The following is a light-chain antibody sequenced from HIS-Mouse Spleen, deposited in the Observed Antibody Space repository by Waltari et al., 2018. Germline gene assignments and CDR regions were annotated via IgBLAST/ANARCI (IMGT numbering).Light chain of an antibody. J-gene: IGLJ2*01. V-gene: IGLV2-23*01. CDR1: SSDVGSHNL. CDR3: CSYAGSSTVV. Sequence: QSALTQPASVSGSPGQSITISCPGPSSDVGSHNLIPWYQQHPGKAPKIMIYAGSKRPSGVSNRFSGSKSGNTASLTIAGLQAEDEADYYCCSYAGSSTVVFGGGTKLTVL. CDR2: AGS.